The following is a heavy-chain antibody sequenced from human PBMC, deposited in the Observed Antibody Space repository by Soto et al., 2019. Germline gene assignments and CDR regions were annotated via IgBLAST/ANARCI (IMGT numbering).Heavy chain of an antibody. CDR1: GITFSNYW. CDR2: INDDGSST. J-gene: IGHJ4*02. CDR3: GRDLNGPIG. D-gene: IGHD3-10*01. Sequence: EIQLVESGGGLVQPGGSLRLSCAASGITFSNYWMHWARQVPGKGLVWVSHINDDGSSTKFADSVKGRFTISRDNAKNTRYLQMSALRVEDTAVYYCGRDLNGPIGWGQGTLVTVSA. V-gene: IGHV3-74*03.